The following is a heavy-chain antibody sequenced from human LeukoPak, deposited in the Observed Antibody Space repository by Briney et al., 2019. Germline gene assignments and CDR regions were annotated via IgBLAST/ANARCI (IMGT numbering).Heavy chain of an antibody. V-gene: IGHV4-59*01. D-gene: IGHD6-6*01. CDR2: IYYSGST. CDR1: GGSISSYY. CDR3: ARGSIAARRDFDY. J-gene: IGHJ4*02. Sequence: SETLSLTCTVSGGSISSYYWSWIRQPPGKGLEWIGYIYYSGSTNYNPSLKSRVTISVDTSKNQFSLKLSSVTAADTAVYYCARGSIAARRDFDYWGQGTLVTVS.